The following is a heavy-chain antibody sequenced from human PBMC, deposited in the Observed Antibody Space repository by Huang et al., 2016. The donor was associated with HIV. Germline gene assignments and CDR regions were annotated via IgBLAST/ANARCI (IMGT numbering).Heavy chain of an antibody. J-gene: IGHJ6*03. CDR1: GYTFSSFG. CDR2: LSVYNGNK. D-gene: IGHD5-18*01. CDR3: ARGGGIQLWLLGYYYMDV. Sequence: QVQLVQSGAEVKKPGASVKVSCKASGYTFSSFGISWVRQAPGQGLEWVGWLSVYNGNKKVAQKCQGRLTMTTDTSTSTAYMELRSLRSDDTAVYYCARGGGIQLWLLGYYYMDVWGNGTTVTVSS. V-gene: IGHV1-18*01.